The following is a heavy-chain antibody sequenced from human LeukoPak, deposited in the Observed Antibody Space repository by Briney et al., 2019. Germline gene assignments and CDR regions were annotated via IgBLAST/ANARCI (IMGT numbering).Heavy chain of an antibody. CDR2: ISSSSIYI. J-gene: IGHJ6*03. V-gene: IGHV3-21*01. CDR1: GFTFNTYS. Sequence: PGGSLRLSCAASGFTFNTYSMTWVRQAPGKGLEWVSSISSSSIYIYYGGSVKGRFTISRDNTKNSLYLQMNSLRAEDTAVYYCARALTGTTSGRIRPGHYMDVWGKGTTVTVSS. CDR3: ARALTGTTSGRIRPGHYMDV. D-gene: IGHD1-7*01.